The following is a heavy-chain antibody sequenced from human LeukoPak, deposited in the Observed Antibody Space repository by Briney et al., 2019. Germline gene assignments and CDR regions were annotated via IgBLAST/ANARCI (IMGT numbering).Heavy chain of an antibody. CDR3: ARADYYYYGMDV. J-gene: IGHJ6*02. CDR2: INAGNGNT. Sequence: ASVKVSCKASGYTFTSYAMHWVRQAPGQRLEWMGWINAGNGNTKYSQKFQGRVTITRDTSASTAYMELSSLRSEDTAAYYCARADYYYYGMDVWGQGTTVTVSS. V-gene: IGHV1-3*01. CDR1: GYTFTSYA.